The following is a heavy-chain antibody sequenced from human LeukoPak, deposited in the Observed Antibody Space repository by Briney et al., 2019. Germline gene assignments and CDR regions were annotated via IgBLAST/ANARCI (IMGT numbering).Heavy chain of an antibody. CDR1: GGAFSGYY. D-gene: IGHD3-3*01. V-gene: IGHV4-34*01. CDR2: INHSGST. CDR3: ARRSGYSYFQH. Sequence: PSETLSLTCAVYGGAFSGYYWSWIRQPPGKGLEWIGEINHSGSTNYNPSLKSRVTISVDTSKNQFSLKLSSVIAADTAVYYCARRSGYSYFQHWGQGTLVTVSS. J-gene: IGHJ1*01.